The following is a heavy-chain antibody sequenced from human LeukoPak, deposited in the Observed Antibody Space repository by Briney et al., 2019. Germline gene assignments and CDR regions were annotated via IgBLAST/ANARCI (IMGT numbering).Heavy chain of an antibody. J-gene: IGHJ4*02. CDR2: IDPSDSYT. D-gene: IGHD3-22*01. V-gene: IGHV5-10-1*01. CDR3: ARHSYYYDSSGEGAGY. CDR1: GYSFTSYW. Sequence: GESLKIFCKGSGYSFTSYWISWVRQMPGKGLEWMGRIDPSDSYTNYSPSFQGHVTISADKSISTAYLQWSSLKASDTAMYYCARHSYYYDSSGEGAGYWGQGTLVTVSS.